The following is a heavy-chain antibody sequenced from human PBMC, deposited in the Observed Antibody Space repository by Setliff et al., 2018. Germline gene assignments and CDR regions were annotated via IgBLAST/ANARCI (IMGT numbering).Heavy chain of an antibody. CDR2: VYYSGST. D-gene: IGHD5-12*01. J-gene: IGHJ4*02. CDR3: AREGRWDYNYPIY. V-gene: IGHV4-38-2*01. CDR1: DFSVSSVYY. Sequence: SETLSLTCAVSDFSVSSVYYWGWIRQPPGKGLEWIANVYYSGSTYYNPSLKSRVTLSRDVAKRQFALNLRSVTAVDTAVYYCAREGRWDYNYPIYWGQGILVTVSS.